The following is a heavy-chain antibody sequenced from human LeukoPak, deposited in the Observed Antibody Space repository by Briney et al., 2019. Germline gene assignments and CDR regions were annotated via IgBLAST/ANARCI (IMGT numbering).Heavy chain of an antibody. D-gene: IGHD3-10*01. Sequence: ASVKVSCKASGYTFTAYYMHWVRQAPGQGLEWMGWINHNSGGTNYAQKFQGRVTMTRDTSISTAYMELSRLRSDDTAVYYCARGLRGPRFGELSLGVDYWGQGTLVTVSS. CDR1: GYTFTAYY. CDR3: ARGLRGPRFGELSLGVDY. CDR2: INHNSGGT. J-gene: IGHJ4*02. V-gene: IGHV1-2*02.